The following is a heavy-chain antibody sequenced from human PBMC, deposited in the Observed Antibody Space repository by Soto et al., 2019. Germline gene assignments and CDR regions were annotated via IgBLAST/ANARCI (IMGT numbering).Heavy chain of an antibody. Sequence: HPGGSLRLSCAASGFTFSSYAMSWVRQAPGKGLEWVSAISGSGGSTYYADSVKGRFTISRDNSKNTLYLQMNNLRAEDTAVYYCAKSLIDSSGYTPAFDIWGQGTMVTVSS. CDR1: GFTFSSYA. D-gene: IGHD3-22*01. CDR3: AKSLIDSSGYTPAFDI. CDR2: ISGSGGST. V-gene: IGHV3-23*01. J-gene: IGHJ3*02.